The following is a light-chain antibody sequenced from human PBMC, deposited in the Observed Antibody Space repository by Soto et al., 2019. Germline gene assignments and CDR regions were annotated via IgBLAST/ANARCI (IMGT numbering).Light chain of an antibody. CDR2: ETS. V-gene: IGKV1-5*03. Sequence: DIQVTQSPSTLSVYAGDRVIITCRASQNVNILLAWYQQRPREAPKLLIFETSSLESGVPSRFSGSGSGTEFSLTISSLEPDDFGTYFCLQYNSHPYTFGRGTKLEIK. J-gene: IGKJ2*01. CDR3: LQYNSHPYT. CDR1: QNVNIL.